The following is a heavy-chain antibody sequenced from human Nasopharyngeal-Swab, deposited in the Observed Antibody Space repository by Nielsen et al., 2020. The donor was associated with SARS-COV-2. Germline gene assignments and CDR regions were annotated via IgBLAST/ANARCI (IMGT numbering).Heavy chain of an antibody. CDR3: VKGIASLDF. Sequence: GESLKISCAISGFMLSSSGMSWVRQAPGKGLEWVSGLNSAGTATYYADSVRGRFTISRDISQNTLYLQMSSLRAEDTALYYCVKGIASLDFWGQGTLVTVSS. CDR2: LNSAGTAT. J-gene: IGHJ4*02. CDR1: GFMLSSSG. V-gene: IGHV3-23*01. D-gene: IGHD2-21*01.